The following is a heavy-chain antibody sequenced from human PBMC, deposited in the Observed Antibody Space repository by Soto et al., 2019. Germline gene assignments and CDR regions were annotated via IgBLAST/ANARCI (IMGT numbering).Heavy chain of an antibody. CDR2: ISPYDGYT. Sequence: QVQLVQSGAEVKKPGASVKVSCKASGYTFASYGINWVRQAPGQGLEWLGWISPYDGYTHYAQILQGRVSMTTDTSTKTAYMELRSLRSDDTAMYYCARGGYYDSSGARNYYFYGMNVWGQGTTVTASS. J-gene: IGHJ6*02. CDR3: ARGGYYDSSGARNYYFYGMNV. CDR1: GYTFASYG. V-gene: IGHV1-18*01. D-gene: IGHD3-22*01.